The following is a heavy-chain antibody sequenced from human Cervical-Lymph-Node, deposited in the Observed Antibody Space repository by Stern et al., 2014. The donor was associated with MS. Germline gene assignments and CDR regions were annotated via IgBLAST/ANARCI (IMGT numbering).Heavy chain of an antibody. CDR3: ARGSALSWDYDSSGYYYSRDDY. CDR2: MIPNRGDT. V-gene: IGHV1-8*01. J-gene: IGHJ4*02. Sequence: VQLVESGAEVKKPRASVKVSCTASGFTLTSYDINWVRQGTAQGLEWKGWMIPNRGDTGYAQKFQGRVPMTRNTSISTAYMELSSLRSEDTAVYDCARGSALSWDYDSSGYYYSRDDYWGQGTLVTVSS. CDR1: GFTLTSYD. D-gene: IGHD3-22*01.